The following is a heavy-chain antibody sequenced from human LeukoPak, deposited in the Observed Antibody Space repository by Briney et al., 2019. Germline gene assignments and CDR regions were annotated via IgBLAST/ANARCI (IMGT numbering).Heavy chain of an antibody. CDR2: ISRCGSRA. J-gene: IGHJ4*02. V-gene: IGHV3-23*01. D-gene: IGHD3-22*01. CDR3: ARDYYESRGYPPEPYDN. Sequence: GGSRRLSCVESGFILWKYVMSWVREAPGKGLEWVSDISRCGSRAYYADSVKGRFTISRDNSKNTLYLQMNSLRTEDTAVYYCARDYYESRGYPPEPYDNWGQGTLVTVSS. CDR1: GFILWKYV.